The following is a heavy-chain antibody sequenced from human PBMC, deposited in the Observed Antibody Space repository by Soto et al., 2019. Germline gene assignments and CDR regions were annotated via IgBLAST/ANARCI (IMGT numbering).Heavy chain of an antibody. CDR2: IYWDDDK. V-gene: IGHV2-5*02. CDR1: GFSLSTSGVG. CDR3: AHLMNHYGSGSFLD. Sequence: QITLKESGPTLVKPTQTLTLTCTFSGFSLSTSGVGVGWIRQPPGKALEWLGLIYWDDDKGYSPSLKTRLTITKDTSKNQVVLTMTNMDPVDTATYYCAHLMNHYGSGSFLDWGQGTLVTVSS. J-gene: IGHJ4*02. D-gene: IGHD3-10*01.